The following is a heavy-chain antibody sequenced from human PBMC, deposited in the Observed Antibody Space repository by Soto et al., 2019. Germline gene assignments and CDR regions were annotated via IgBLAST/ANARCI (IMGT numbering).Heavy chain of an antibody. Sequence: EVQLVESGGGLVEPGGSLRLSCAVSGFTFSRYSMNWVRKAPGKGLEWVSSISSSSSYMYYADSVKGRFTISRDNADNSLYLQMNSLRAEDTAVYYCAREERDYSSSSDYWGQGTLVTVSS. CDR2: ISSSSSYM. V-gene: IGHV3-21*01. J-gene: IGHJ4*02. D-gene: IGHD4-4*01. CDR3: AREERDYSSSSDY. CDR1: GFTFSRYS.